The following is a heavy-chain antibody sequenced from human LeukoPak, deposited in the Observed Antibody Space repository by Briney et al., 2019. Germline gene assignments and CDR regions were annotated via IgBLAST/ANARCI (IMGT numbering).Heavy chain of an antibody. D-gene: IGHD2-15*01. CDR2: ISYDGSNK. J-gene: IGHJ4*02. Sequence: PGGSLRLSCAASGFTFSSYVMHWVRQAPGKGLEWVAVISYDGSNKYYADSVKGRFTISRDNSKNTLYLQMNSLRAEDTAVYYCASGALGYCSGGSCYFGGGIDYWGQGTLVTVSS. CDR3: ASGALGYCSGGSCYFGGGIDY. V-gene: IGHV3-30*04. CDR1: GFTFSSYV.